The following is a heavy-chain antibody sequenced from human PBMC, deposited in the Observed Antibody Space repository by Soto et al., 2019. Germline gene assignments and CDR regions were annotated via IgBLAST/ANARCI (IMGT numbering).Heavy chain of an antibody. CDR2: INHSGST. V-gene: IGHV4-34*01. J-gene: IGHJ3*01. Sequence: PSETLSLTCAVYGGSFSGYYWSGIRQPPGKGLEWIGEINHSGSTNYNPSLKRRVTISVDTSKNQFSLKLSSVTAADTAVYYCASGSTVITIDAFDLWGQGTLVTVSS. CDR3: ASGSTVITIDAFDL. D-gene: IGHD3-16*01. CDR1: GGSFSGYY.